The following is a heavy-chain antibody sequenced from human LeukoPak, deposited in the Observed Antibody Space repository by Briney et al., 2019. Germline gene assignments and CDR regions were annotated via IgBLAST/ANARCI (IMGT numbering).Heavy chain of an antibody. CDR1: GFTFSASA. Sequence: PGGSLKLSCATSGFTFSASAINSVRQASGKGLEWVGRIASKGKNYATEYAASVKGRFTISRDDSKNTAYLQMNSLKTEDTAVYYCSRSGGDGATGEWGQGTLVTVSS. CDR2: IASKGKNYAT. V-gene: IGHV3-73*01. J-gene: IGHJ4*02. CDR3: SRSGGDGATGE. D-gene: IGHD1-26*01.